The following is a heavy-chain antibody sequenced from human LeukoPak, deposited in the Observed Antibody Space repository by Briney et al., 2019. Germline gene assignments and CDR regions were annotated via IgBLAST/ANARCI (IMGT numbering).Heavy chain of an antibody. D-gene: IGHD6-13*01. CDR1: GYSSSNYG. J-gene: IGHJ5*02. V-gene: IGHV1-18*01. CDR3: ARDVGITVADSFDP. CDR2: IHIYRGNT. Sequence: ASVKVSCKASGYSSSNYGISWVRQAPGQGLEWMGWIHIYRGNTNYAQKFQGRVAMTTDTSTSTVYMEVRGLRSDDTAMYYCARDVGITVADSFDPWGQGTLVTVSS.